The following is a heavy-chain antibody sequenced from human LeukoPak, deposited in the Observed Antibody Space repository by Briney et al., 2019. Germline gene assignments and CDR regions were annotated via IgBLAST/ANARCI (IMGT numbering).Heavy chain of an antibody. D-gene: IGHD3-10*01. CDR3: ARDSRGYYGSGSYYNRFDP. CDR1: GGSISSYY. J-gene: IGHJ5*02. CDR2: IYHSGST. V-gene: IGHV4-38-2*02. Sequence: SETLSLTCTVSGGSISSYYWGWIRQPPGKGLEWIGSIYHSGSTYYNPSLKSRVTISVDTSKNQFSLKLSSVTAADTAVYYCARDSRGYYGSGSYYNRFDPWGQGTLVTVSS.